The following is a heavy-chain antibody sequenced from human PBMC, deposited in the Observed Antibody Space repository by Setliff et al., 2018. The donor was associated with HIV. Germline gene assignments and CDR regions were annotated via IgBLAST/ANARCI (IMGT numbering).Heavy chain of an antibody. J-gene: IGHJ4*02. CDR1: GGSTSSSSYY. CDR3: ARDPHYFDTSGHYSWFYFDY. V-gene: IGHV4-39*07. CDR2: ISYSGSA. Sequence: SETLSLTCTVAGGSTSSSSYYRGWIRQPPGKGLEWIGSISYSGSAYYNPSLTSRVTISVDTSNNQFFLKLTSVTAADTAVYFCARDPHYFDTSGHYSWFYFDYWGQGTLVTVSS. D-gene: IGHD3-22*01.